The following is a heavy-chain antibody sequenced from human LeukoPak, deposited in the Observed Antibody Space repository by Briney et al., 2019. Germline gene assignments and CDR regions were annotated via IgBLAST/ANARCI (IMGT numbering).Heavy chain of an antibody. D-gene: IGHD2-8*01. Sequence: KVQGRVTMTTDTSTNTAYMELRSLRSDDTAVYYCARGTNPPYFDSWGQGTLVTVSS. CDR3: ARGTNPPYFDS. J-gene: IGHJ4*02. V-gene: IGHV1-18*01.